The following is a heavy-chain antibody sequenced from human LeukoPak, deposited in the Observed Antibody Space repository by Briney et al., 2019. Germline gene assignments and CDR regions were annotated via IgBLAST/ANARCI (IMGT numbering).Heavy chain of an antibody. CDR1: GFTFSSYE. CDR3: ARDRSVWDAFDI. Sequence: GGSLRLSCAASGFTFSSYEMNWVRQAPGKGLEWVSYISSSGSTIYYADSAKGRFTISRDNAKNSLYLQMNSLRAEDTAVYYCARDRSVWDAFDIWGQGTMVTVSS. V-gene: IGHV3-48*03. D-gene: IGHD1-14*01. CDR2: ISSSGSTI. J-gene: IGHJ3*02.